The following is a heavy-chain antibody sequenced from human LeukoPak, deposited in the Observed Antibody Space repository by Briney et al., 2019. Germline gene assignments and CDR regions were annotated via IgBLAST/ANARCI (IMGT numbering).Heavy chain of an antibody. V-gene: IGHV3-74*01. CDR3: GRDYRNAFDI. CDR1: DFTFSNYW. CDR2: LNSDGSST. J-gene: IGHJ3*02. Sequence: PGGSLRLSCAASDFTFSNYWMHWVSQVPGKGLVWVSCLNSDGSSTRYADSVKGRFTISRDNAKNTLYLQMNSLRVEDTAVYYCGRDYRNAFDIWGQGTMVTVSS.